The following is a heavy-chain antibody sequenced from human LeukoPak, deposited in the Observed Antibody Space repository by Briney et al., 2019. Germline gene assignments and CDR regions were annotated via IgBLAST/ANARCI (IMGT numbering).Heavy chain of an antibody. D-gene: IGHD5-24*01. CDR3: AKDRDGYNYLTYFDY. CDR2: ISGSGGST. J-gene: IGHJ4*02. Sequence: GGSLRLSCAASGFTFSNYAMSWVRQAPGKGLEWVSAISGSGGSTYYADSVKGRFTISRDNSKNTLYLQMNSLRAEDTAVYYCAKDRDGYNYLTYFDYWGQGTLVTVSS. V-gene: IGHV3-23*01. CDR1: GFTFSNYA.